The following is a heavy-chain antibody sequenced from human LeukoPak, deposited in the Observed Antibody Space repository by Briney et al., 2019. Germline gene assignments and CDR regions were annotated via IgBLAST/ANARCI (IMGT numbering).Heavy chain of an antibody. V-gene: IGHV3-7*01. J-gene: IGHJ4*02. CDR1: VFTFSSYW. D-gene: IGHD3-3*01. CDR3: ARIDCISIFGVVIAYPFDY. CDR2: IKQDGSEK. Sequence: GGSLRHSCAASVFTFSSYWMSWVRQAPGKGLEWVANIKQDGSEKYYVDSVKGRFTISRDNAKNSLYLQMNSLRAEDTAVYYCARIDCISIFGVVIAYPFDYWGQGTLVTVSS.